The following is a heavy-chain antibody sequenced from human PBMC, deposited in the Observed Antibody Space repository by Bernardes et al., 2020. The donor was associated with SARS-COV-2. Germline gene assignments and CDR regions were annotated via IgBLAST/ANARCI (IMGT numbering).Heavy chain of an antibody. CDR3: AGASIVVVPGPLGLGPWGYKYNGMGV. V-gene: IGHV4-59*08. J-gene: IGHJ6*02. D-gene: IGHD2-2*01. Sequence: TLSLTFTVSGGSISSHYWSWIRQPPGKGLEWIGSIYYSGNTNYNPALKSRVTISADTSKNQFSLKLSSVTAADTAVYYCAGASIVVVPGPLGLGPWGYKYNGMGVWGPGTTVTVSS. CDR2: IYYSGNT. CDR1: GGSISSHY.